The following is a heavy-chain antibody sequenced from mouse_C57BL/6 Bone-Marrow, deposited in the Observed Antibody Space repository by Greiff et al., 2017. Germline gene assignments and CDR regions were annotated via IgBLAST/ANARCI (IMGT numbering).Heavy chain of an antibody. CDR1: GFNIKDDY. CDR3: TTKGGFDY. V-gene: IGHV14-4*01. CDR2: IDPENGDT. Sequence: EVQLQESGAELVRPGASVKLSCTASGFNIKDDYMHWVKQRPEQGLEWIGWIDPENGDTEYASKFQGKATITADTSSNTAYLQLSSLTSEDTAVYYWTTKGGFDYWGQGTTLTVSS. D-gene: IGHD1-1*02. J-gene: IGHJ2*01.